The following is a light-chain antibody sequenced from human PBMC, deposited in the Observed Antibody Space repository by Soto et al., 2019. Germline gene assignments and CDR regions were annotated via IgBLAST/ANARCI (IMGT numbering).Light chain of an antibody. V-gene: IGLV1-36*01. CDR1: NSNIGSNA. Sequence: QSVLTQSPSVSGAPRQSVNISCSGNNSNIGSNAVHWYQQLLGKAPKLLMYYNDMLPSGVSDRFSGSKSGTSASLAISGLQSEDEGDYYCATWDDRLTAWVFGGGTKVTVL. CDR2: YND. CDR3: ATWDDRLTAWV. J-gene: IGLJ3*02.